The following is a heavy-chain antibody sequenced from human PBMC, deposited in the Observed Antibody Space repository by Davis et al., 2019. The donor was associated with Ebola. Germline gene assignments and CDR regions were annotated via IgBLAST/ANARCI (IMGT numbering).Heavy chain of an antibody. Sequence: GESLKISCKGSGYNFASHWIAWVRQTPGKGLEWMGIIYPGDSDTRYSPSFQGQVTISADKSINTAFLQWSSLKASDSAMYYCASLRRTITGMDDAFDIWGQGTMVTVSS. V-gene: IGHV5-51*01. J-gene: IGHJ3*02. CDR2: IYPGDSDT. D-gene: IGHD2-8*02. CDR1: GYNFASHW. CDR3: ASLRRTITGMDDAFDI.